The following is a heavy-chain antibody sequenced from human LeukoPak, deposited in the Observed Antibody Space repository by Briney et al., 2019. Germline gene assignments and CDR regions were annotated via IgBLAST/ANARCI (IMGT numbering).Heavy chain of an antibody. J-gene: IGHJ3*02. CDR3: AILSGSYRGWAFDI. D-gene: IGHD1-26*01. CDR2: IYYSGST. Sequence: SETLSLTCTVSGGSISSGDYYWSWIRQPPGKGLEWIGYIYYSGSTYYNPSLKSRVTISVDTSKNQFSLKLSSVTAADTAVYYCAILSGSYRGWAFDIWGQGTMVTVSS. CDR1: GGSISSGDYY. V-gene: IGHV4-30-4*01.